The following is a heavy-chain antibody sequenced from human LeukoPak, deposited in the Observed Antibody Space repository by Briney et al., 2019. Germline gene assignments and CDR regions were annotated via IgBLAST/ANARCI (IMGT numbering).Heavy chain of an antibody. CDR1: GFSLSGHY. J-gene: IGHJ4*02. D-gene: IGHD6-19*01. Sequence: GGSLRLSCAASGFSLSGHYMDWVRQAPGKGLEWVGRIRNEANGYSTEYATPVKGRFIVSRDDSQNSQYLQMHSLKTDDTAVYYCAATVAGQNPFVYWGQGTPVTVSS. V-gene: IGHV3-72*01. CDR2: IRNEANGYST. CDR3: AATVAGQNPFVY.